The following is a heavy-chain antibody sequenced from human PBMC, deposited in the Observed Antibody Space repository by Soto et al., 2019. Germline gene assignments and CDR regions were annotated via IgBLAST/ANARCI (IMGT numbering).Heavy chain of an antibody. D-gene: IGHD2-21*01. CDR1: GFTFSIYA. Sequence: QVQLVESGGGVVQPWRSLRLSCAASGFTFSIYAMHWVRQAPGQGLVWVALISYDVSNKYSTDSLKGRFTISRDKSKNTVYLQTNMLRAEDAALYYCAREYSVGWFDPWGQGTLVTVSS. CDR2: ISYDVSNK. CDR3: AREYSVGWFDP. V-gene: IGHV3-30-3*01. J-gene: IGHJ5*02.